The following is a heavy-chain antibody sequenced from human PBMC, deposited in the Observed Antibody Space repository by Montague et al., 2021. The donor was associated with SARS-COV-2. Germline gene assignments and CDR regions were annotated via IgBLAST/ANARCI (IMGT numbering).Heavy chain of an antibody. CDR2: INQDGRAK. J-gene: IGHJ4*02. V-gene: IGHV3-7*03. CDR1: GFTFSLDW. CDR3: AKNLDH. Sequence: SLRLSCAASGFTFSLDWMTWVRQVPGTGPEWVASINQDGRAKYYVDSVKSRFTISRDNAKKSLFLQMNSLRAEDTAVYYCAKNLDHWGQGTLVTVSS.